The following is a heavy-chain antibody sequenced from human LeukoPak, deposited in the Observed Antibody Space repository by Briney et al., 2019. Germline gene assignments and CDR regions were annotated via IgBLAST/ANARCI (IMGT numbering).Heavy chain of an antibody. Sequence: GGSLRLSCAASGFTFSTYAMSWVRQAPGKGLEWVSVISGSGGSTYYADSVKGRFTISRDGSRNTLYLQMNSLRAEDTAVFYCAKGMIPAAMWMYYYYGMDVWGKGTTVTVSS. J-gene: IGHJ6*04. CDR3: AKGMIPAAMWMYYYYGMDV. CDR2: ISGSGGST. D-gene: IGHD2-2*01. V-gene: IGHV3-23*01. CDR1: GFTFSTYA.